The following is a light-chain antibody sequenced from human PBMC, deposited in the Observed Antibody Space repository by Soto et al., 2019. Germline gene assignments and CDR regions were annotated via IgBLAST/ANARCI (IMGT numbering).Light chain of an antibody. CDR3: QKDDNFPRT. J-gene: IGKJ1*01. CDR2: AAS. V-gene: IGKV1-27*01. CDR1: QGIDNY. Sequence: DILMTQSPSSLSASVGDRVTITCRASQGIDNYVAWYQQRPGRVPKLLIYAASTLQSGVPSRFSGRGSGTDFTLTIISLQPEDVATYYCQKDDNFPRTFGKGTKVEI.